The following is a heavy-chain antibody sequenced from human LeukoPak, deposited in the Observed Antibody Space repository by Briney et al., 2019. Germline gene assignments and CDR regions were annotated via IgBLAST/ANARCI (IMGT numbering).Heavy chain of an antibody. CDR1: GGSISSYY. D-gene: IGHD5-18*01. Sequence: PSETQSLTCTVSGGSISSYYWSWIRQPPGKGLEWIGYIYYSGSTNYNPSPKSRVTISVDTSKNQFSLKLSSVTAADTAVYYCARGGYSYGYDFDYWGQGTLVTVSS. J-gene: IGHJ4*02. CDR2: IYYSGST. V-gene: IGHV4-59*08. CDR3: ARGGYSYGYDFDY.